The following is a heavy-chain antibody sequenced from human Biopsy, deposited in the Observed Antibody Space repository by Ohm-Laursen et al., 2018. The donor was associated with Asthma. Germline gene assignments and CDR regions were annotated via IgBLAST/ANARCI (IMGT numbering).Heavy chain of an antibody. CDR1: GFTFSNSG. J-gene: IGHJ4*02. D-gene: IGHD3-3*01. V-gene: IGHV3-30*19. CDR3: ARDVMEWYLPAFDF. Sequence: SLRLSCTAFGFTFSNSGMHWVRQAPGKGLEWVAVGGSYYDGGLKYYADSVNGRFTVSRDDSKNTLYLQMNSLRPDDTAVYYCARDVMEWYLPAFDFWGQGTLVTVSS. CDR2: GGSYYDGGLK.